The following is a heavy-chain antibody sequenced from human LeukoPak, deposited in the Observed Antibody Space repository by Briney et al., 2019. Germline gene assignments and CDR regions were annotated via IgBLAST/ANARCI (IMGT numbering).Heavy chain of an antibody. D-gene: IGHD1-1*01. CDR3: ARRPIHCVLNNCYVDS. CDR1: GGSISSYY. J-gene: IGHJ4*02. Sequence: SETLSLTCTVSGGSISSYYWSWIRQPPGKGLEWIGYIYYSGSTNYNPSLKSRVTISVDTSKNQFSLKLSSVTAADTAVYYCARRPIHCVLNNCYVDSWGQGTLVTVSS. V-gene: IGHV4-59*08. CDR2: IYYSGST.